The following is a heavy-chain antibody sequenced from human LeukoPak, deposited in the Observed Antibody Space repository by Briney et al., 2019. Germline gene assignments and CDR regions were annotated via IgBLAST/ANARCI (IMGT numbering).Heavy chain of an antibody. CDR2: IWYDGSNK. Sequence: GGSLRLSCAASGFTFSSYGMHWVRQAPGKGLECVAVIWYDGSNKYYADSVKGRFTISRDNSKNTLYLQMNSLRAEDTAVYYCARGRCDILTGYYYDYWGQGTLVTVSS. CDR3: ARGRCDILTGYYYDY. J-gene: IGHJ4*02. V-gene: IGHV3-33*01. D-gene: IGHD3-9*01. CDR1: GFTFSSYG.